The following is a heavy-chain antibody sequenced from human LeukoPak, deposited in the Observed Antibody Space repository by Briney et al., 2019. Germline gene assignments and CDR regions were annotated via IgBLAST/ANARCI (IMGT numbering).Heavy chain of an antibody. V-gene: IGHV4-61*08. J-gene: IGHJ3*02. CDR3: ARALGDYYDSSAAFDI. CDR2: IYYSGST. Sequence: PSETLSLTCTVSGGSISSGGYYWSWIRQPPGKGLEWIGYIYYSGSTNYNPSLKSRVTISVDTSKNQFSLKLSSVTAADTAVYYCARALGDYYDSSAAFDIWGQGTMVTVSS. D-gene: IGHD3-22*01. CDR1: GGSISSGGYY.